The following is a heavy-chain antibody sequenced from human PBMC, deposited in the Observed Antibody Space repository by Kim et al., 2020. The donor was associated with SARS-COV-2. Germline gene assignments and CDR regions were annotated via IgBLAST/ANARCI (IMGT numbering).Heavy chain of an antibody. CDR1: GFTVTTYW. V-gene: IGHV3-74*01. D-gene: IGHD1-26*01. CDR2: IKSEGTGI. J-gene: IGHJ6*02. Sequence: GGSLRLSCAASGFTVTTYWMHWVRQAPGKGLEWVSRIKSEGTGISYADSVKGRFTISRDNANNTLYLQMDNLRDDDTAVYYCASDIVLYGLDVGGQGTMVTVSS. CDR3: ASDIVLYGLDV.